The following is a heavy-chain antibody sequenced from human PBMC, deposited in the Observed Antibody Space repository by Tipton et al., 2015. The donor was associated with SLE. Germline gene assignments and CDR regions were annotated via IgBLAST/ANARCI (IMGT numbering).Heavy chain of an antibody. Sequence: SLRLSCSASGFTFSSYAMHWVRQAPGKGLEYVSAISSNGGSTYYADSVKGRFTISRDNSKNSLYLQMNSLRAEDTAVYYCARAPYSHFDYWGQGTLVTVSS. D-gene: IGHD6-13*01. J-gene: IGHJ4*02. CDR3: ARAPYSHFDY. CDR2: ISSNGGST. V-gene: IGHV3-64*04. CDR1: GFTFSSYA.